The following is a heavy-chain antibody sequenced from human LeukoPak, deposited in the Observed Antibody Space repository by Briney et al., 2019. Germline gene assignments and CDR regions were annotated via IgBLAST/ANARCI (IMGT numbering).Heavy chain of an antibody. CDR1: GFTFSSYA. CDR2: ISGSGGST. D-gene: IGHD6-19*01. J-gene: IGHJ4*02. CDR3: AKKNLGSGWYFYDY. V-gene: IGHV3-23*01. Sequence: GGSLRLSCAASGFTFSSYAMSWVRQAPGKGLEWVSAISGSGGSTYYADSVKGRFTISRDNSKNTLYLQMNSLRAEDAAVYYCAKKNLGSGWYFYDYWGQGTLVTVSS.